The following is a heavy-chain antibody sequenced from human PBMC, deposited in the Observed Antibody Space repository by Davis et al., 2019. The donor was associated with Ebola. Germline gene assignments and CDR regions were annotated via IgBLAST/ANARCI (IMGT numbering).Heavy chain of an antibody. CDR1: GGSIRSSSHY. CDR2: IFRTGAT. D-gene: IGHD6-6*01. Sequence: SETLSLTCTVSGGSIRSSSHYWGWIRQPPGKGLEWMGSIFRTGATSYNPSLKRRVTISLDTSKNHFSLKLSSVTAADTAVYYCARQSSSSWGDYWGQGTLVTVST. V-gene: IGHV4-39*01. J-gene: IGHJ4*02. CDR3: ARQSSSSWGDY.